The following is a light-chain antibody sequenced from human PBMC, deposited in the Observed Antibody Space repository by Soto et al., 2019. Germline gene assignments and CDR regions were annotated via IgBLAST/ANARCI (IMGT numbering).Light chain of an antibody. J-gene: IGKJ5*01. CDR1: QDINKY. CDR2: SAS. Sequence: IQMTQSPSSLSASVGDRVTITCRASQDINKYLAWYQQRPGTVPKLLIYSASTLKSGVPSRFSGSRSGTDFTLTISSLQPEDVATYYCQKYSGLPVTFGQGTRLEIK. V-gene: IGKV1-27*01. CDR3: QKYSGLPVT.